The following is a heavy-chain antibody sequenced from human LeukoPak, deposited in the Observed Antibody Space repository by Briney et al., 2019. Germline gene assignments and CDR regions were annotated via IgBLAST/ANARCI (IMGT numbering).Heavy chain of an antibody. V-gene: IGHV3-30*18. CDR2: ISYDGSNK. CDR1: GFTFSSYG. J-gene: IGHJ4*02. D-gene: IGHD2-15*01. Sequence: GGSLRLSCAASGFTFSSYGMHWVRQAPGKGLEWVAVISYDGSNKYYADSVKGRFTISRDNSKNTLYLQMNSLRAEDTAVYYCAKDLSRYCSGGSCSSALDYWGQGTLVTVSS. CDR3: AKDLSRYCSGGSCSSALDY.